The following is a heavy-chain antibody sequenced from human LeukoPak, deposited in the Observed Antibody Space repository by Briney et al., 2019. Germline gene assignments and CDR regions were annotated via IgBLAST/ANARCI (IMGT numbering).Heavy chain of an antibody. CDR2: MYYSGST. Sequence: SENLSLTCTVSGGSISSYYWSWIRQPPGKGLEWIGYMYYSGSTNYNPSLKGRVTISVDTSKDQFSLKLSSVTAEDTAVYYCATEGKMVRGVYTDYWGQGTLVTVSS. CDR1: GGSISSYY. D-gene: IGHD3-10*01. CDR3: ATEGKMVRGVYTDY. J-gene: IGHJ4*02. V-gene: IGHV4-59*01.